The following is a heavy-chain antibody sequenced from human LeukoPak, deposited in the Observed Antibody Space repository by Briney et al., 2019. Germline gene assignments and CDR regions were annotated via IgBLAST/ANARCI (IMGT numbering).Heavy chain of an antibody. J-gene: IGHJ4*02. V-gene: IGHV4-38-2*02. CDR3: ARGPPNWGFVSYYFDY. D-gene: IGHD7-27*01. Sequence: SETLSLTCTVSGYSISSGYYWGWIRQPPGKGLEWIGSIYHSGSTYYNPSLKSRVTISVDTSKNQFSLKLSSVTAADTAVYYCARGPPNWGFVSYYFDYWGQGTLVTVSS. CDR2: IYHSGST. CDR1: GYSISSGYY.